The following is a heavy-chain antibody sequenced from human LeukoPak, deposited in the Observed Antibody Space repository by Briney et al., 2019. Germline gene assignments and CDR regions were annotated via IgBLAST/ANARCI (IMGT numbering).Heavy chain of an antibody. J-gene: IGHJ4*02. CDR1: GGSISSSSYS. Sequence: SETLSLTCTVSGGSISSSSYSWGWIPQPPGKGLEWIGSIYYCGSTYYNPSLTSRVTIFIDTSKNQLSLKLTSVTAADTAVYYCAILGGGAAAGTSLDYWGQGNLVIVSS. D-gene: IGHD6-13*01. CDR3: AILGGGAAAGTSLDY. CDR2: IYYCGST. V-gene: IGHV4-39*01.